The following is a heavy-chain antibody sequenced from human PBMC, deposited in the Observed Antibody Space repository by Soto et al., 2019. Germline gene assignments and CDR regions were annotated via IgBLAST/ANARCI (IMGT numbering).Heavy chain of an antibody. CDR1: GFTFSSYG. D-gene: IGHD2-2*02. V-gene: IGHV3-33*01. CDR3: ARDRVVPAAIGHYGMDV. J-gene: IGHJ6*02. Sequence: GGSLRLSCAASGFTFSSYGMHWVRQAPGKGLEWVAVIWYDGSNKYYADSVKGRFTISRDNSKNTLYLQMNSLRAEDTAVYYCARDRVVPAAIGHYGMDVWGQGTTVTVSS. CDR2: IWYDGSNK.